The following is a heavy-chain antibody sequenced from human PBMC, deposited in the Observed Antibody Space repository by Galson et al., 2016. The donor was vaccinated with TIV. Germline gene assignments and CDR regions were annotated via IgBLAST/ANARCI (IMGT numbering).Heavy chain of an antibody. D-gene: IGHD6-6*01. V-gene: IGHV3-72*01. CDR1: GFTFSDHY. J-gene: IGHJ4*02. CDR2: VRSKANNYAT. Sequence: SLRLSCAASGFTFSDHYMDWVRQAPGKGLEWIGRVRSKANNYATLYAASVEGRFTISRDDSKNSLFLQINSLQTEDTAVYYCARVNVVLDYWGQGTLVTVSS. CDR3: ARVNVVLDY.